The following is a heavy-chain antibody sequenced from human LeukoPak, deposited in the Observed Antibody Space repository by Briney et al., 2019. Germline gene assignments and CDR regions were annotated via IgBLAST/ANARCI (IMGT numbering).Heavy chain of an antibody. Sequence: PSETLSLTCTVSGVSISSSNSYWGWIRQPPGKGLEWIGSIYYSGNTYYNASLKSRVTISVDTSKSQFSLKLSSVTAADTAVYYCARDRGAVAGIDYWGQGTLVTVSS. D-gene: IGHD6-19*01. V-gene: IGHV4-39*07. CDR2: IYYSGNT. J-gene: IGHJ4*02. CDR1: GVSISSSNSY. CDR3: ARDRGAVAGIDY.